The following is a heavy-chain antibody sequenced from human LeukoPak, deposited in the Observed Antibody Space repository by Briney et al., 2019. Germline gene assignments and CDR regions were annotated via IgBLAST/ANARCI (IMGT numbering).Heavy chain of an antibody. CDR3: ATLSWGYYYGMDV. J-gene: IGHJ6*02. D-gene: IGHD6-13*01. V-gene: IGHV4-59*08. CDR1: GGSISSYY. Sequence: PSETLSLTCTVSGGSISSYYWSWIRQPPGKGLEWIGYIYYSGSTNYNPYLKSRVTISVDTSKNQFSLKLSSVTAADTAVYYCATLSWGYYYGMDVWGQGTTVTVSS. CDR2: IYYSGST.